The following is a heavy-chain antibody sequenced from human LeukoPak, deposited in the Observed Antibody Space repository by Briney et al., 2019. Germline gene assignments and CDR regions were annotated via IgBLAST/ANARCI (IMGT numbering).Heavy chain of an antibody. V-gene: IGHV4-34*01. D-gene: IGHD2-15*01. CDR3: ARGVVAAINWFDP. Sequence: SETLSLTCAVYGGSFSGHYWSWIRQPPGKGLEWIGEINHSGSTNYNPSLKSRVTISVDTSKNQFSLKLSSVTAADTAVYYCARGVVAAINWFDPWGQGTLVTVSS. J-gene: IGHJ5*02. CDR1: GGSFSGHY. CDR2: INHSGST.